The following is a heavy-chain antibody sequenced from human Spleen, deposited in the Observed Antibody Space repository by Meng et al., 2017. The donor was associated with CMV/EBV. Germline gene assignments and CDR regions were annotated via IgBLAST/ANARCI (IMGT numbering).Heavy chain of an antibody. CDR2: ISSSSSYI. CDR3: ARDEGSNWSPTFDH. V-gene: IGHV3-21*01. Sequence: GGSLRLSCAASGFTFSSYGMHWVRQAPGKGLEWVSSISSSSSYIYYADSVKGRFTISRDNAKNSLYLQMNSLRAEDTAVYYCARDEGSNWSPTFDHWGQGTLVTVSS. CDR1: GFTFSSYG. J-gene: IGHJ4*02. D-gene: IGHD1-26*01.